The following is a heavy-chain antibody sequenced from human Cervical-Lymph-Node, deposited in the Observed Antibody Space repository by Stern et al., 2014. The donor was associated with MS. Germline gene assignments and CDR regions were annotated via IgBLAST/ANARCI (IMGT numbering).Heavy chain of an antibody. J-gene: IGHJ6*02. D-gene: IGHD5-12*01. CDR1: GGSLSNYG. Sequence: QLVQSGAEVKKPGSSVKVSCKASGGSLSNYGFSWVRQAPGQGLEWLGGLIPLLGTANYAQKFQGRVTLTADNSTSTVYMELSSLTSEDTAVYFCARDSDYENSYAMDVWGQGTTVTVSS. CDR3: ARDSDYENSYAMDV. V-gene: IGHV1-69*06. CDR2: LIPLLGTA.